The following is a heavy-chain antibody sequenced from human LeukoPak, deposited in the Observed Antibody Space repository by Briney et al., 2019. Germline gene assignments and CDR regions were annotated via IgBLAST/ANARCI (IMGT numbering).Heavy chain of an antibody. J-gene: IGHJ5*02. V-gene: IGHV1-2*02. CDR3: ARDEGIVVVPDHRRFDP. CDR1: GYTFTGYY. D-gene: IGHD2-2*01. Sequence: GASVKVSCKASGYTFTGYYMHWVRQAPGQGLEWMGWINPNSGGTNYAQKFQGRVTMTRDTSISTAYMELSRLRSDDTAVYYCARDEGIVVVPDHRRFDPWGQGTLVTVSP. CDR2: INPNSGGT.